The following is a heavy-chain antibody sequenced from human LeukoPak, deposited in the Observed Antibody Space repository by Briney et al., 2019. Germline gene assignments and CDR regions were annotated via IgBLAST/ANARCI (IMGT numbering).Heavy chain of an antibody. J-gene: IGHJ4*02. Sequence: PGRSLRLSCAASGFTFSSYAMHWVRQAPGKGLEGVAVISYDGSNKYYADSVKGRFTISRDNSKNTLYLQMNSLRAEDTAVYYCARDLADCSSTSCYFSDLDYWGQGTLVTVSS. D-gene: IGHD2-2*01. CDR3: ARDLADCSSTSCYFSDLDY. CDR2: ISYDGSNK. CDR1: GFTFSSYA. V-gene: IGHV3-30-3*01.